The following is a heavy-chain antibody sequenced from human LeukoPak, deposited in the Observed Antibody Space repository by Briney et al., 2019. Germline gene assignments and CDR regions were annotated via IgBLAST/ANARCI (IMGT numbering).Heavy chain of an antibody. Sequence: SETLSLTCAVFGGSFSGYYWSWIRQPQGKGLEWIGEINHSGSTIYNPSFKSRVTISVDTSKNQVSLKLSSVTAADTAVYYCARGRIASGAYYYYMDVWGKGTTVTVSS. CDR1: GGSFSGYY. V-gene: IGHV4-34*01. CDR3: ARGRIASGAYYYYMDV. CDR2: INHSGST. J-gene: IGHJ6*03. D-gene: IGHD2-21*01.